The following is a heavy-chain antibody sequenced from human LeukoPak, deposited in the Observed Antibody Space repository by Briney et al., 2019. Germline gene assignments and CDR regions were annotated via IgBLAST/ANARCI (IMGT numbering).Heavy chain of an antibody. CDR1: GFRFSNAW. CDR3: TTCTGGSCYSDY. J-gene: IGHJ4*02. D-gene: IGHD2-15*01. CDR2: IKSKTTGETT. Sequence: GGSLRLSCAASGFRFSNAWMSWVRQAPGKGLEWVGRIKSKTTGETTDFAAPVKGRFTISRDDSKNTLYLQMNSLKIEDTAVYYCTTCTGGSCYSDYWGLETLVTVSS. V-gene: IGHV3-15*01.